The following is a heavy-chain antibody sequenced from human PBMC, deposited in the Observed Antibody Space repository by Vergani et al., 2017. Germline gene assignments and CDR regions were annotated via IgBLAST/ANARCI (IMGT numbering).Heavy chain of an antibody. CDR3: ARRPAPPIAAYFDY. J-gene: IGHJ4*02. Sequence: QLQLQESGPGLVKPSETLSLTCTVSGGSISSSSYYWGWIRQPPGKGLEWIGSIYYSGSTYYNPSLKSRVTISVDTSKNQFSLKLSSVTAADTAVYYCARRPAPPIAAYFDYWGQGTLVTVSS. D-gene: IGHD6-13*01. CDR2: IYYSGST. CDR1: GGSISSSSYY. V-gene: IGHV4-39*01.